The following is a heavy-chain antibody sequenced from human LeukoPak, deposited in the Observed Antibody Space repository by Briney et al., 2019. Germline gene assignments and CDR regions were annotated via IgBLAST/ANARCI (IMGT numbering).Heavy chain of an antibody. V-gene: IGHV1-18*01. D-gene: IGHD3-22*01. CDR2: ISAYNGNT. Sequence: GASVKVSCKASGYTFTSYGISWVRQAPEQGLEWMGWISAYNGNTNYAQKLQGRVTMTTDTSTSTAYMELRSLRSDDTAVYYCARGLPTMKELSFDYWGQGTLVTVSS. CDR1: GYTFTSYG. CDR3: ARGLPTMKELSFDY. J-gene: IGHJ4*02.